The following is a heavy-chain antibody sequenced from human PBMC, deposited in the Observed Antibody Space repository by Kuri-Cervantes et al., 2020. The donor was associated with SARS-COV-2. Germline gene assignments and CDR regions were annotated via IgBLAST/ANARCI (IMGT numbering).Heavy chain of an antibody. D-gene: IGHD3-3*01. CDR1: GGSISSNY. J-gene: IGHJ3*02. CDR3: ARHIPYYDFWSGYYDAFDI. V-gene: IGHV4-59*08. CDR2: IYYSGST. Sequence: SETLSLTCTVSGGSISSNYWSWIRQPPGKGLEWIGYIYYSGSTNYNPSLKSRVTISVDTSKNQFSLKLSSVTAADTAVYYCARHIPYYDFWSGYYDAFDIWGQGTMVTVSS.